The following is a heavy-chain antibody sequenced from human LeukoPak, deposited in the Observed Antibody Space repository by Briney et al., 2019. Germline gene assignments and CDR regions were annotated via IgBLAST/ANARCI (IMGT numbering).Heavy chain of an antibody. V-gene: IGHV3-64*01. CDR1: GFTFSSYA. CDR2: ISSNGGST. CDR3: ARWNGGRANWFDP. J-gene: IGHJ5*02. Sequence: GGSLRLSCAASGFTFSSYAMHWVRQAPGEGLEYVSAISSNGGSTYYANSVKGRFTISRDNSKNTLYLQMGSLRAEDMAVYYCARWNGGRANWFDPWGQGTLVTVSS. D-gene: IGHD1-1*01.